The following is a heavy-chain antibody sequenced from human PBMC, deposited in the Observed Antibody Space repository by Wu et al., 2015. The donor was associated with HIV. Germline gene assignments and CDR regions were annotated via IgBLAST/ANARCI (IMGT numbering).Heavy chain of an antibody. CDR3: TIRAAAGTGNWFDP. V-gene: IGHV1-69*05. CDR1: GGNFLSYS. D-gene: IGHD6-13*01. Sequence: QVYLEQSGTEVKRPESSVKVSCKASGGNFLSYSFTWVRQAPGQGLEWMGGIIPLFSTANYAQNFQGRVTITTDESTSTAYMELSSLRSDDTAVYYCTIRAAAGTGNWFDPWGQGTLVTVSS. J-gene: IGHJ5*02. CDR2: IIPLFSTA.